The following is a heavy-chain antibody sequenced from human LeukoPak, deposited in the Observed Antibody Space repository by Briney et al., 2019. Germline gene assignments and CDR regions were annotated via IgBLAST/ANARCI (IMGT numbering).Heavy chain of an antibody. Sequence: GGSLRLSCAPSGFTFISYAMSGVRQAPGKGLEWVSAISGSGGSTYYADSVKGRFTISRDNSKNTLYLQMNSLRAEDTAVYYCSCSLFYYYGMDVWGQGTTVTVSS. CDR2: ISGSGGST. V-gene: IGHV3-23*01. D-gene: IGHD2-15*01. CDR3: SCSLFYYYGMDV. J-gene: IGHJ6*02. CDR1: GFTFISYA.